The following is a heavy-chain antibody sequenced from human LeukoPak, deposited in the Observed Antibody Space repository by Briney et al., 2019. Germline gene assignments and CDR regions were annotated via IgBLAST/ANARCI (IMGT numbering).Heavy chain of an antibody. D-gene: IGHD5-24*01. V-gene: IGHV4-39*02. CDR2: IYYSGST. J-gene: IGHJ4*02. CDR1: GGPISSSSYY. CDR3: AKEMATISAAFDY. Sequence: SETLSLTCTVSGGPISSSSYYWGWIRQPPGKGLEWIGSIYYSGSTYYNPSLKSRVTISVDTSKNQFSLKLSSVTAADTAVYYCAKEMATISAAFDYWGQGTLVTVSS.